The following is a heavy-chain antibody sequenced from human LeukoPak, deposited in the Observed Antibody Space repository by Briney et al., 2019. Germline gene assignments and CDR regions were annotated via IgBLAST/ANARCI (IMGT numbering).Heavy chain of an antibody. D-gene: IGHD4-17*01. Sequence: GGSLRLSCAASGFIFSSYAMTWVRQAPGKGLEWVSAISGSGSNTYYADSVKGRFTISRDNSKSTLYLLINSLRADDTAVYYCARGNGDYAIHPDYWGQGTLVTVSS. CDR3: ARGNGDYAIHPDY. V-gene: IGHV3-23*01. CDR2: ISGSGSNT. CDR1: GFIFSSYA. J-gene: IGHJ4*02.